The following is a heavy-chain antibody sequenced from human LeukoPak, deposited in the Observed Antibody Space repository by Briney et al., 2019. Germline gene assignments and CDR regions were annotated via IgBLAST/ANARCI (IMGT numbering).Heavy chain of an antibody. V-gene: IGHV3-23*01. CDR1: GFTFSNYA. Sequence: GGSLRLSCAASGFTFSNYAMSWVRQAPGKGLEWVSAISGSGGSTEYADSVKGRFTISRDRSKNTLYLQMKSLRAKDTAVYYCAKPQYSSSWTDAFDIWGRGTVVTVSS. J-gene: IGHJ3*02. CDR2: ISGSGGST. CDR3: AKPQYSSSWTDAFDI. D-gene: IGHD6-13*01.